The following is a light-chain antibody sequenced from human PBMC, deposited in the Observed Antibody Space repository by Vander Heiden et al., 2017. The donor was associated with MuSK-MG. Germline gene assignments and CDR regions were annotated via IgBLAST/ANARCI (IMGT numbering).Light chain of an antibody. CDR3: QQYNDWPPVT. J-gene: IGKJ1*01. CDR1: QRISTN. V-gene: IGKV3-15*01. Sequence: EVVMTQSPATLSVSPGERATRSCRASQRISTNLAWYQQIPGQAPRLLIYDASTRATGIPARFSGSESETETEFTLTIRSLQAEDFAVYYCQQYNDWPPVTFGQGTRVEI. CDR2: DAS.